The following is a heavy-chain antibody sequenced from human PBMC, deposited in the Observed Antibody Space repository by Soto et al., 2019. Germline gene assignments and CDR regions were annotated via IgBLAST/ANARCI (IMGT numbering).Heavy chain of an antibody. CDR2: IYHSGST. D-gene: IGHD3-22*01. CDR3: ARVDVYSGYYPNWFDT. J-gene: IGHJ5*02. V-gene: IGHV4-30-2*01. CDR1: GGSISSGGYS. Sequence: PSETLSLTCAVSGGSISSGGYSWSWIRQPPGKGLEWIGYIYHSGSTYYNPSLKSRVTISVDRSKSQFSLKLSSVTAADTAVYYCARVDVYSGYYPNWFDTWGQGTLVTVSS.